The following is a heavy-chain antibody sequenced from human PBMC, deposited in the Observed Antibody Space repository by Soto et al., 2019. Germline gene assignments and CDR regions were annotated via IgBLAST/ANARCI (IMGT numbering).Heavy chain of an antibody. V-gene: IGHV5-51*01. Sequence: RGESLKISCKVSGYSFTSYWIVWVRQIPGKGLECMGIIYPGDSYTNYSPSFQGHVTISADKSISTAYLQWSSLKASDTAMYYCARLTVVPAAIPLNYYYGMDVWGQGTTVTVSS. CDR2: IYPGDSYT. CDR1: GYSFTSYW. J-gene: IGHJ6*02. D-gene: IGHD2-2*02. CDR3: ARLTVVPAAIPLNYYYGMDV.